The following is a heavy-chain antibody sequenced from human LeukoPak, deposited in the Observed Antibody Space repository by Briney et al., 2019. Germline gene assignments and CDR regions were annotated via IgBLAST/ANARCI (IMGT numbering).Heavy chain of an antibody. CDR3: AKDLGDYVWGSHGYFDY. CDR2: ISGSGGST. D-gene: IGHD3-16*01. V-gene: IGHV3-23*01. Sequence: GGSLRLSCAASGFTFSSYAMRWVRQAPGKGLEWVSAISGSGGSTYYADSVKGRFTISRDNSKNRLYLQMNSMRAEDTAVYYCAKDLGDYVWGSHGYFDYWGQGTLVTVSS. CDR1: GFTFSSYA. J-gene: IGHJ4*02.